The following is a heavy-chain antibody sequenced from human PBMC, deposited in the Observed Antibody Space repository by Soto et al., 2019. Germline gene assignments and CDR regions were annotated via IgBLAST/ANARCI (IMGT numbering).Heavy chain of an antibody. CDR3: ARDPGISSGWYYFDY. CDR1: GFTFSKHW. CDR2: VKQDGSEI. J-gene: IGHJ4*02. D-gene: IGHD6-19*01. Sequence: HPGGSLRLSCAASGFTFSKHWMTWVRQAPGKGLEWVASVKQDGSEIYYGDSVKGRFTISRDNAKNSLFLQLNSLRAEDTAMYYCARDPGISSGWYYFDYWGQGTLVTVSS. V-gene: IGHV3-7*05.